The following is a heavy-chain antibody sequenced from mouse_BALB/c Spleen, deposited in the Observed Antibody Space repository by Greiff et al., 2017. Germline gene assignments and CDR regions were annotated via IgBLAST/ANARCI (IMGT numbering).Heavy chain of an antibody. V-gene: IGHV5-4*02. CDR1: GFNFSDYY. J-gene: IGHJ3*01. Sequence: EVMLVESGGGLVKPGGSLKLSCAASGFNFSDYYMYWVRQTPEKRLEWVATISDGGSYTYYPDSVKGRFTISRDNAKNNLYLQMSSRKSEDTAMYYCAREGGPYYGNYVFAYWGQGTLVTVSA. CDR2: ISDGGSYT. CDR3: AREGGPYYGNYVFAY. D-gene: IGHD2-10*01.